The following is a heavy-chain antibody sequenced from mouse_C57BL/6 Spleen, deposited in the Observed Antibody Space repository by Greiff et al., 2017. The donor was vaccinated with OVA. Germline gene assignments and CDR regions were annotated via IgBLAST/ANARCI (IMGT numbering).Heavy chain of an antibody. CDR1: GYTFTDYY. D-gene: IGHD4-1*01. Sequence: VQLQQSGPELVKPGASVKISCKASGYTFTDYYMNWVKQSHGKSLEWIGDINPNNGGTSYNQKFKGKATLTVDKSSSTAYMELRSLTSEDSAVYYCAVANWDGGFAYWGQGTLVTVSA. CDR2: INPNNGGT. V-gene: IGHV1-26*01. J-gene: IGHJ3*01. CDR3: AVANWDGGFAY.